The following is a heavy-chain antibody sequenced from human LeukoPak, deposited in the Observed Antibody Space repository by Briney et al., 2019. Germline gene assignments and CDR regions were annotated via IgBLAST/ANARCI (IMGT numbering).Heavy chain of an antibody. CDR2: IYTSGST. V-gene: IGHV4-4*07. CDR3: ARTHLYYYDSSGYPHPYAFDI. Sequence: SETLSLTCTVSGGSISSYYWSWIRQPAGKGLEWIGRIYTSGSTNYNPSLKSRVTMSVDTSKNQFSLKLSSVTAADTAVYYCARTHLYYYDSSGYPHPYAFDIWGQGTMVTVSS. D-gene: IGHD3-22*01. J-gene: IGHJ3*02. CDR1: GGSISSYY.